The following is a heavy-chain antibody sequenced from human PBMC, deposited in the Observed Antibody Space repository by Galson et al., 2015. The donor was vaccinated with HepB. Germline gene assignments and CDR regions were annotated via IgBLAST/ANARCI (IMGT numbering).Heavy chain of an antibody. CDR2: IRNKANNYAT. D-gene: IGHD4-11*01. CDR3: TRQSFDYSNYEGFDY. V-gene: IGHV3-73*01. CDR1: GFTFSGSA. J-gene: IGHJ4*02. Sequence: SLRLSCAASGFTFSGSAMHWVRQASGKGLEWVGRIRNKANNYATAYAASVKGRFIISRDDSKNTAYLQMNSLKTEDTAVYYCTRQSFDYSNYEGFDYWGQGTLVTVSS.